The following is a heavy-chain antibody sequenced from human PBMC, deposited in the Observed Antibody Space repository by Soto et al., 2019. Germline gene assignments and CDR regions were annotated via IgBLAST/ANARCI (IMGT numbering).Heavy chain of an antibody. J-gene: IGHJ6*02. CDR3: AKFAGYQQLVDSSGWYQFFDYYYGMDV. CDR1: GFTFSSYG. D-gene: IGHD6-19*01. V-gene: IGHV3-30*18. Sequence: GGSLRLSCAASGFTFSSYGMHWVRQAPGKGLEWVAVISYDGSNKYYADSVKGRFTISRDNSKNTLYLQMNSLRAEDTVVYYCAKFAGYQQLVDSSGWYQFFDYYYGMDVWGQGTTVTVSS. CDR2: ISYDGSNK.